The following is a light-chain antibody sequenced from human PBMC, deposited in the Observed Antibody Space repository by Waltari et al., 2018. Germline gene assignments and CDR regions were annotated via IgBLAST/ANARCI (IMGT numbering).Light chain of an antibody. CDR3: ATWDNSLREVV. Sequence: QSVLTQPPSVSAAPGQKVTISCSGSISNIGNYYVSWYHQLPGAAPRLPIYDNNERASGIPDRFSASKSGTSATLGITGLQIEDEADYYCATWDNSLREVVFGGGTKLTVL. CDR2: DNN. CDR1: ISNIGNYY. J-gene: IGLJ2*01. V-gene: IGLV1-51*01.